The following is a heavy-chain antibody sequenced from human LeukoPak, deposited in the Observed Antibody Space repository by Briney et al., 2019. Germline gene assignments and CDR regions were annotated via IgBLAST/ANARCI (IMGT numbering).Heavy chain of an antibody. CDR2: ISGSDDST. D-gene: IGHD5-12*01. Sequence: GRSLRLSFSASGFTFSGSAVSSVRHAPGKWLGLGSTISGSDDSTYYADSVNGRFTISRDNTKNTLSLQMNSLRAEDTAVYYCAKVPSGYIPRYTFDSWGQGTLVTVSS. CDR3: AKVPSGYIPRYTFDS. J-gene: IGHJ4*02. V-gene: IGHV3-23*01. CDR1: GFTFSGSA.